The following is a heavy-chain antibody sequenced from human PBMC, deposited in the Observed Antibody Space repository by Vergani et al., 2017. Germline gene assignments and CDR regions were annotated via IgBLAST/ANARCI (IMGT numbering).Heavy chain of an antibody. Sequence: QLHLQESGPGLVKPSETLSLTCTVSGGSITSSSYYWGWIRQPPGKGLEGIGNIYHSGGACYNPSLKGRVTISVDTSKNQFSLEVTSVTAADTAIYFCARTESFILRYFHWALWGQGTLVTVSS. CDR1: GGSITSSSYY. CDR3: ARTESFILRYFHWAL. J-gene: IGHJ4*02. CDR2: IYHSGGA. D-gene: IGHD3-9*01. V-gene: IGHV4-39*01.